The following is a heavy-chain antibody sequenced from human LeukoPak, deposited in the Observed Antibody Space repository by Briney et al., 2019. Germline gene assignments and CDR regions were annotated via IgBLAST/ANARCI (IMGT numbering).Heavy chain of an antibody. J-gene: IGHJ5*02. Sequence: PGRSLRLFCAASGFTFSSSAMHWARQAPGKGLGWEVDISYDVSNNYYADSVTGRFTIYRDNSKTTLYLQMNSLRAEDTAVYYCARDSAYSSGWRPGWFDPWGQGTLVTVSS. CDR3: ARDSAYSSGWRPGWFDP. CDR2: ISYDVSNN. D-gene: IGHD6-19*01. CDR1: GFTFSSSA. V-gene: IGHV3-30-3*01.